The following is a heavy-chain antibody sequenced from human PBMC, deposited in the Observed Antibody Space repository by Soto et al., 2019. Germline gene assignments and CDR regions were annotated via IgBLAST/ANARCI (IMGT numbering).Heavy chain of an antibody. V-gene: IGHV3-11*03. CDR3: ARTYYYGSGSSRPFYFDY. J-gene: IGHJ4*02. D-gene: IGHD3-10*01. CDR2: ISSSSSYT. Sequence: GGSLRLSCAASGFTFSDYYMSWIRQAPGKGLEWVSYISSSSSYTNYADSVKGRFTISRDNAKNSLYLQMDSLRAEDTAVYYCARTYYYGSGSSRPFYFDYWGQGTLVTVSS. CDR1: GFTFSDYY.